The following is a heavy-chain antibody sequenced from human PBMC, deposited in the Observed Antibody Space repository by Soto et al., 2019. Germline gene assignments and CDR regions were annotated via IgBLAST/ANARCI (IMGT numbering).Heavy chain of an antibody. V-gene: IGHV1-69*02. CDR1: GGTFSSYT. J-gene: IGHJ4*02. D-gene: IGHD3-16*02. CDR3: AGSFQNSGDDY. CDR2: IIPILGIA. Sequence: ASVKVSCKASGGTFSSYTISWVRPAPGQGLEWMGRIIPILGIANYAQKFQGRVTITADKSTSTAYMELSSLRSEDTAVYYCAGSFQNSGDDYWGQGTLVTVSS.